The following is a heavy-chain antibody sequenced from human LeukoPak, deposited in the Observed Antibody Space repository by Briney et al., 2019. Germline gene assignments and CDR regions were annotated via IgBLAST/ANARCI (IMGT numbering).Heavy chain of an antibody. Sequence: GGSLRLSCAASGFTFRNYSKNWVRQAPEKGLEWVSSISSSSSYIYYADSVKGRFTISRDNAKNSLYLQMNSLRAEDTAVYYCARDHPVTGRDYWGQGTLVTVSS. V-gene: IGHV3-21*01. J-gene: IGHJ4*02. CDR2: ISSSSSYI. CDR1: GFTFRNYS. CDR3: ARDHPVTGRDY.